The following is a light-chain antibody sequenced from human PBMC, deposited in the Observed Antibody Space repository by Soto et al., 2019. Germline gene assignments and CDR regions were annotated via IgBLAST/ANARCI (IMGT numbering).Light chain of an antibody. CDR3: QKYDGAPWT. Sequence: DIQMTQSPSSLAASVGDSVTITCRASQGISNFLAWYQQKPGTVPKLPIYAASTLHAGVPSRFSGSRSGTDFTLTISSLQPEDVATYYCQKYDGAPWTFGQGTKVEIK. J-gene: IGKJ1*01. V-gene: IGKV1-27*01. CDR1: QGISNF. CDR2: AAS.